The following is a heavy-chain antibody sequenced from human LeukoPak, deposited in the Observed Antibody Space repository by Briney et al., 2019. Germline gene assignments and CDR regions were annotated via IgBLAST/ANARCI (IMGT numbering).Heavy chain of an antibody. CDR3: ARGMYYHDSSGYSI. Sequence: GGSLRLSCAASEFTFSDYYMSWIRQAPGKRLEWISYINGDGTTKYYANSVKGRFTISRDNANKSLHLQMNSLRAEDTALYYCARGMYYHDSSGYSIWGQGTMVTVSS. CDR2: INGDGTTK. V-gene: IGHV3-11*01. J-gene: IGHJ3*02. D-gene: IGHD3-22*01. CDR1: EFTFSDYY.